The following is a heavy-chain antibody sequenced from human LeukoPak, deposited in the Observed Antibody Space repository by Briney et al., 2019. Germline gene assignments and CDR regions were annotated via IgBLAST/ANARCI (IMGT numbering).Heavy chain of an antibody. Sequence: GGSLRLSCAASGSTFRNYWMHWVRQAAGKGLVWVSRINSDGSSTTYADSVKGRLTISRDNAKNTLYLQMSSLRAEDTAVYYCARPRENYYDRPFHHWGQGTLVTVSS. V-gene: IGHV3-74*01. CDR1: GSTFRNYW. CDR3: ARPRENYYDRPFHH. D-gene: IGHD3-22*01. J-gene: IGHJ1*01. CDR2: INSDGSST.